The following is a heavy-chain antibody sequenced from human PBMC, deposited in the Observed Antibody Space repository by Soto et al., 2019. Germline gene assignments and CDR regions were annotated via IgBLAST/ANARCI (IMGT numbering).Heavy chain of an antibody. D-gene: IGHD3-3*01. J-gene: IGHJ6*02. V-gene: IGHV4-30-4*01. Sequence: QVQLQESGPGLVKPSQTLSLTCTVSGGSISSGDYYWSWIRQPPGKGLEWIGYIYYSGSTYYNPSLKSRVTIPVATSKTQVSLKLSSVTAADTAVYYCAREQTYYDFWSGYDGKGGMDVWGQGTTVTVSS. CDR1: GGSISSGDYY. CDR3: AREQTYYDFWSGYDGKGGMDV. CDR2: IYYSGST.